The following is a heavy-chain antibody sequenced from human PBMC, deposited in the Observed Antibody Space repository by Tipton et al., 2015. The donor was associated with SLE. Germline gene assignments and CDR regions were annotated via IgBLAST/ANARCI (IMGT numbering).Heavy chain of an antibody. V-gene: IGHV4-39*07. CDR3: ARGGGGYQLLSGYYYYMDV. CDR2: IYHDGST. Sequence: TLSLTCSVSGGSISTTSYYWGWIRQPPGKGLEWIANIYHDGSTYYNPSLKSRVTISVDTSKNQFSLKLNSVTAADTAVYYCARGGGGYQLLSGYYYYMDVWGKGTTVTVSS. CDR1: GGSISTTSYY. J-gene: IGHJ6*03. D-gene: IGHD2-2*01.